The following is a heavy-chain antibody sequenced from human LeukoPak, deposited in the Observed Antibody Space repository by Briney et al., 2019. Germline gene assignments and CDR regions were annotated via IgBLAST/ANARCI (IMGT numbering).Heavy chain of an antibody. J-gene: IGHJ6*03. Sequence: GASVKVSCKASGYTFTSYGISWVRQAPGQGLEWMGWINPNSGGTNYAQKFQGRVTMTRDTSISTAYMELSRLRSDDTAVYYCARVGGPQLVRYYYYYYMDVWGKGTTVTVSS. CDR3: ARVGGPQLVRYYYYYYMDV. V-gene: IGHV1-2*02. D-gene: IGHD6-13*01. CDR2: INPNSGGT. CDR1: GYTFTSYG.